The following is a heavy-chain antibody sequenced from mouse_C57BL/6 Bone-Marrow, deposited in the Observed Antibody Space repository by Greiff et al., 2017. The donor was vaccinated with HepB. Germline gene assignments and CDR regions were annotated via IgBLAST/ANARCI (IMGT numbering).Heavy chain of an antibody. CDR1: GFSFNTYA. CDR3: VRHGDYGSSYDYAMDY. Sequence: EVNLVESGGGLVQPKGSLKLSCAASGFSFNTYAMNWVRQAPGKGLEWVARIRSKSNNYATYYADSVKDRFTISRDDSESMLYLQMNNLKTEDTAMYYCVRHGDYGSSYDYAMDYWGQGTSVTVSS. D-gene: IGHD1-1*01. J-gene: IGHJ4*01. V-gene: IGHV10-1*01. CDR2: IRSKSNNYAT.